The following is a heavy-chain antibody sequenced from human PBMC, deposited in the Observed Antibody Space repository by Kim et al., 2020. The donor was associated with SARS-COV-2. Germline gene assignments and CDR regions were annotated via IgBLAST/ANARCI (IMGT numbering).Heavy chain of an antibody. CDR3: ATSSLAAGGASAFDI. Sequence: ASVKVSCKASGDNFITYYMHWVRQAPGQGLEWMGIINPSGDRTNYTQKFQGRITLARDTSTITVNMELISLRSDDTAVYYCATSSLAAGGASAFDIWGQG. CDR2: INPSGDRT. J-gene: IGHJ3*02. CDR1: GDNFITYY. D-gene: IGHD6-13*01. V-gene: IGHV1-46*01.